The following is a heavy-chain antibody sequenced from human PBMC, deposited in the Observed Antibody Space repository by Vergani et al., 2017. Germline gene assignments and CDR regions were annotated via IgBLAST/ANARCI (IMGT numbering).Heavy chain of an antibody. D-gene: IGHD3-16*01. CDR3: ARGLNGFGGLSYYYYMDV. V-gene: IGHV1-8*01. Sequence: QVQLVQSGAEVKKPGASVKVSCKASGYTFTSYDINWVRQATGQGLEWMGWMNPNSGNTGYAQKFQGRVTMTRNTSISTSYMELGSLRSEDTAVYYCARGLNGFGGLSYYYYMDVWGKGTTVTVSS. CDR1: GYTFTSYD. J-gene: IGHJ6*03. CDR2: MNPNSGNT.